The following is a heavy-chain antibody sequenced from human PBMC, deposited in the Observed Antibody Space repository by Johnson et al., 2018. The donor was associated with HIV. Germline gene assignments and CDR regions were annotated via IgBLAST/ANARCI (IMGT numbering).Heavy chain of an antibody. D-gene: IGHD6-19*01. V-gene: IGHV3-30-3*01. CDR3: AKDQAIAVAYDALDI. CDR2: ISYDASNK. Sequence: QVQLVESGGGVVQPGRSLRLSCAASAFTFSSYAMHWVRQAPGKGLEWVALISYDASNKYYADSVKGRFTISRDNSKNTLYLQMNSLRAEDTAVYYCAKDQAIAVAYDALDIWGQGTMVTVSS. CDR1: AFTFSSYA. J-gene: IGHJ3*02.